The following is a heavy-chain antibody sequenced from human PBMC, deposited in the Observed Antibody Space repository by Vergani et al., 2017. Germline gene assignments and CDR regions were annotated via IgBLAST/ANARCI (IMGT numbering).Heavy chain of an antibody. Sequence: QVQLVQSGAEVKKPGASVKVSCKASGYTFTSYGISWVRQAPGQGLEWMGWISAYNGNTNYAQKLQGRVTMTTDTSKSTAYMELRSLRSDDTAVYYCARVRPGSGSYYYYYMDVWGKGTTVTVSS. CDR2: ISAYNGNT. CDR3: ARVRPGSGSYYYYYMDV. J-gene: IGHJ6*03. D-gene: IGHD3-10*01. CDR1: GYTFTSYG. V-gene: IGHV1-18*01.